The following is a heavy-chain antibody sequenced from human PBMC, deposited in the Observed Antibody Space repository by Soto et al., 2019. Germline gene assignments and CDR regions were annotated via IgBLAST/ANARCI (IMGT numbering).Heavy chain of an antibody. D-gene: IGHD6-19*01. Sequence: EEQLVESGGGLVSRGGPLGPSFQPLDLPSGGTWRNGARQAPGRRLEWVSRINIDGSSITYPDSMKGRFTMSRDNAKNTLYLQMNSLRADDTAVYYCIRGRSGWNTVDVWGQGTTVIVS. CDR3: IRGRSGWNTVDV. CDR2: INIDGSSI. J-gene: IGHJ6*02. V-gene: IGHV3-74*03. CDR1: DLPSGGTW.